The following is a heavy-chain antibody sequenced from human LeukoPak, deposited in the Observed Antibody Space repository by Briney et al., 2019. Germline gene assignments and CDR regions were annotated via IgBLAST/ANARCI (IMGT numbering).Heavy chain of an antibody. V-gene: IGHV1-46*01. Sequence: GASVKVSCKASGYTFTSYYMHWVRQAPGQGLEWMGIINPSGGSTSYAQKLQGRVTMTTDTSTSTAYMELRSLRSDDTAVYYCATRSLRYFDWSFDPWGQGTLVTVSS. J-gene: IGHJ5*02. CDR2: INPSGGST. CDR1: GYTFTSYY. CDR3: ATRSLRYFDWSFDP. D-gene: IGHD3-9*01.